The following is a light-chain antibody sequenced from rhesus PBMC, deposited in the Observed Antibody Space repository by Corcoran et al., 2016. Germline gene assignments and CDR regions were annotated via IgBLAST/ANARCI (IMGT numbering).Light chain of an antibody. CDR2: KAS. V-gene: IGKV1-22*01. CDR1: QSISSW. Sequence: DIQMTQSPSSLSASVGDTVTITCRASQSISSWLAWYQQKPGKAPTLLIYKASSLQSGVPSRFSGSGSGTDCTITISSLQSEDFATYYCQQYSSSTYSFGQGTKVEIK. CDR3: QQYSSSTYS. J-gene: IGKJ2*01.